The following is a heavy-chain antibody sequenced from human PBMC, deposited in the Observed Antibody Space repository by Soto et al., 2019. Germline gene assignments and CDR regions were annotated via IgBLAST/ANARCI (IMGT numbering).Heavy chain of an antibody. CDR1: GVSVSSGGYY. CDR3: ARDIDYGGYLDF. D-gene: IGHD4-17*01. V-gene: IGHV4-31*03. CDR2: INYSVTT. J-gene: IGHJ4*02. Sequence: QVQLQETGPGLLKPSQTLSRTCTVSGVSVSSGGYYWRWIRHHPGKGLEWNGYINYSVTTYYNPSLQSRLSISVDASKNQFALQLSAVTAADTAIYSCARDIDYGGYLDFWGQGILVSVSS.